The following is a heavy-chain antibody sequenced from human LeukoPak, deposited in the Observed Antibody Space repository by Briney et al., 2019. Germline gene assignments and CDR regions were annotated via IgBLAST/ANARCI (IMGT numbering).Heavy chain of an antibody. CDR2: IYYSGST. V-gene: IGHV4-59*01. CDR3: ARGQAALGSDY. Sequence: PSETLSLTCTVSGGSISSYYWSRIRQPPGKGLEWIGYIYYSGSTNYNPSLKSRVTISVDTSKNQFSLKLSSVTAADTAVYYCARGQAALGSDYWGQGTLVTVSS. D-gene: IGHD6-13*01. J-gene: IGHJ4*02. CDR1: GGSISSYY.